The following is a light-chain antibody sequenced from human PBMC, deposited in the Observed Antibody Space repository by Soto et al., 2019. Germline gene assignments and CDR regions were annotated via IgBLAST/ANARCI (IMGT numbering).Light chain of an antibody. CDR1: QSVSSSY. CDR2: DAS. V-gene: IGKV3D-20*02. J-gene: IGKJ4*01. Sequence: EIVLTQSPGTLSLSPGERATLSCLASQSVSSSYLAWYQQKPGQAPRLLIYDASNRATGIPARFSGSGSGTDFTLTISSLEPEDFAVYYCQQRSNWPRGTFGGGTKVDI. CDR3: QQRSNWPRGT.